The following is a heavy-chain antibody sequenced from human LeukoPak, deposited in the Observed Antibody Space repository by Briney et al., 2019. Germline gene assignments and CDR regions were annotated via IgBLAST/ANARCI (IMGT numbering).Heavy chain of an antibody. CDR3: ARSYYDFWSGQTRHQDPFDI. Sequence: SVKVSCKASGGTFSSYAISWVRQAPGQGLEWMGGIIPIFGTANYAQKFQGRVTITTDESTSTAYMELSSLRSEDTAVYYCARSYYDFWSGQTRHQDPFDIWGQGTMVTVSS. CDR1: GGTFSSYA. CDR2: IIPIFGTA. V-gene: IGHV1-69*05. J-gene: IGHJ3*02. D-gene: IGHD3-3*01.